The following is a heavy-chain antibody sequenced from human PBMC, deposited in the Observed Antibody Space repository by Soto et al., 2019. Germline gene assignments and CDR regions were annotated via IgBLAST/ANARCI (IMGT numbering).Heavy chain of an antibody. CDR1: GFTFDDYA. CDR2: ISWNSGSI. CDR3: AKDYTSGYDLGDAFDI. J-gene: IGHJ3*02. D-gene: IGHD5-12*01. Sequence: GGSLRLSCAASGFTFDDYAMHWVRQAPGKGLEWVSGISWNSGSIGYADSVKGRFTISRDNAKNSLYLQMNSLRAEDTALYYCAKDYTSGYDLGDAFDIWGQGTMVTVSS. V-gene: IGHV3-9*01.